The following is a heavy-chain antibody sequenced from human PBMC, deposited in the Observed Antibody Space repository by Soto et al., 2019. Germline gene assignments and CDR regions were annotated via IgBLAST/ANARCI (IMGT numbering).Heavy chain of an antibody. V-gene: IGHV3-7*01. J-gene: IGHJ4*02. CDR1: GFTFSNYW. D-gene: IGHD1-1*01. CDR3: ARVWNDGRFDY. CDR2: INQNGGAM. Sequence: EVQLVESGGGLVQPGGSLRLSCAASGFTFSNYWMTWVRQAPGKGLEWVASINQNGGAMHYVDSVKGRFTVSRDNAKNSQYLQVNSLRAEDTAVFYCARVWNDGRFDYWGQGTLVTGSS.